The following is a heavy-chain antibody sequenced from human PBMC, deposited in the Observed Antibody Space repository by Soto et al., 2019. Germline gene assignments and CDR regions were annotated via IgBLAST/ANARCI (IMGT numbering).Heavy chain of an antibody. Sequence: QVQLQESGPGLVKPSQTLSLTCTVSGGSISSGGYYWSWIRQHPGKGLEWIGYIYYSGSTYYNPYLKGRVTISVDTAKNQCSLKLSAVTAADTAVYYCARDPKGAMVRGVNSGMDVWGQGTTVTVSS. CDR3: ARDPKGAMVRGVNSGMDV. CDR2: IYYSGST. J-gene: IGHJ6*02. V-gene: IGHV4-31*03. D-gene: IGHD3-10*01. CDR1: GGSISSGGYY.